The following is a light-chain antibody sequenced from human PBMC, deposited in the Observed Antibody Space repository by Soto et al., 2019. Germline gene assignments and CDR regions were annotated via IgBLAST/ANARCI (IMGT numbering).Light chain of an antibody. Sequence: QSVLTQSPSASGTPGQRVTISCSGSSSNIESNYVYWYQQLPGTAPKLLIYRNNQRPSGVPDRFSGSKSGTSASLAISGLRSEDEADYYCAAWDNSLSGLVVFGGGIKLTVL. CDR1: SSNIESNY. V-gene: IGLV1-47*01. CDR3: AAWDNSLSGLVV. CDR2: RNN. J-gene: IGLJ2*01.